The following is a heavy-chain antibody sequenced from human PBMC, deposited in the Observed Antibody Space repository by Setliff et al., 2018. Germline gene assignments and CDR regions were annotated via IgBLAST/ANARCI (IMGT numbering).Heavy chain of an antibody. CDR1: GGSFSGYY. Sequence: KTSETLSLTWAVYGGSFSGYYWSWIRQPPGKGLEWIGYISNRGSTDYNPSLKSRVTISEDTSRSQFSLKLTSVTTADTAVYYCALSDHYPFYYDYWGLGTLVTVSS. J-gene: IGHJ4*02. D-gene: IGHD3-3*01. V-gene: IGHV4-59*01. CDR2: ISNRGST. CDR3: ALSDHYPFYYDY.